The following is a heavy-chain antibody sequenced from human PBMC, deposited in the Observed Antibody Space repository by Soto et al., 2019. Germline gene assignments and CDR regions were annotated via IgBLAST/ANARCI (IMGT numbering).Heavy chain of an antibody. V-gene: IGHV3-30*18. D-gene: IGHD4-17*01. J-gene: IGHJ6*02. CDR3: ANLLVTTAHCYYYGMDV. Sequence: PGGSLRLSCAASGFTFSSYGMHWVRQAPGKGLEWVAVISYDGSNKYYADSVKGRFTISRDNSKNTLYLKMNSLRAEDTAVYYCANLLVTTAHCYYYGMDVWGQGTTFTVSS. CDR2: ISYDGSNK. CDR1: GFTFSSYG.